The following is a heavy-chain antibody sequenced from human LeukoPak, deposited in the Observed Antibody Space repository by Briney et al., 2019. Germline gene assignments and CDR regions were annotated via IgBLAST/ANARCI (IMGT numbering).Heavy chain of an antibody. CDR1: GYRFIDYY. CDR2: INPDSGRT. CDR3: ARTRYYDFWGGYHGSAFDI. V-gene: IGHV1-2*02. Sequence: ASVKVSCKASGYRFIDYYMHWVRQAPGQGLEWMGWINPDSGRTNYGQKFQGRVTMTRDMSTSTVYMELSSLTSEDTAVYYCARTRYYDFWGGYHGSAFDIWGQGTKVTVSS. D-gene: IGHD3-3*01. J-gene: IGHJ3*02.